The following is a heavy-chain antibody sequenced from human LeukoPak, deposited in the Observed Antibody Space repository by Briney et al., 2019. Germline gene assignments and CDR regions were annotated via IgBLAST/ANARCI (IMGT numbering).Heavy chain of an antibody. D-gene: IGHD6-19*01. CDR1: GFTFSSSV. CDR2: IHYDESNK. J-gene: IGHJ4*02. Sequence: GGSLRLSCAASGFTFSSSVMHWVRQAPGKGLEWVAFIHYDESNKHHADSVKGRFTISRDNSKNTLCLQLNSLRAEDTAVYYCAKGTLTSGWYIGDYWGQGTLVTVSS. V-gene: IGHV3-30*02. CDR3: AKGTLTSGWYIGDY.